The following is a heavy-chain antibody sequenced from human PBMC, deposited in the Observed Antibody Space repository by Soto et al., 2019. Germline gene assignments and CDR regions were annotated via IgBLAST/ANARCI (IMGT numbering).Heavy chain of an antibody. CDR3: ASTYCSGGSCDDSDAFDI. J-gene: IGHJ3*02. CDR2: IYHSGST. CDR1: GYSISSGYY. Sequence: SETLSLTCAVSGYSISSGYYWGWIRQPPGKGLEWIGSIYHSGSTYYNPSLKSRVTISVDTSKNQFSLKLSSVTAADTAVYYCASTYCSGGSCDDSDAFDIWGQGTMVTVSS. D-gene: IGHD2-15*01. V-gene: IGHV4-38-2*01.